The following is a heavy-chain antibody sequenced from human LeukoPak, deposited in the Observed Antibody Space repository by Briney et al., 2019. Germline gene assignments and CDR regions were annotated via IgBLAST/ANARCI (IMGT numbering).Heavy chain of an antibody. CDR3: ARDQPIGYNYGYPFDN. CDR1: GFTFSDYY. CDR2: ISSSGSTI. J-gene: IGHJ4*02. V-gene: IGHV3-11*04. D-gene: IGHD5-18*01. Sequence: GGSLRLSCAASGFTFSDYYMSWIRQAPGKGLEWVSYISSSGSTIYYADSVKGRFTISRDNAKNSLYLQMNNLRVEDTAVYYCARDQPIGYNYGYPFDNWGQGALVTVSS.